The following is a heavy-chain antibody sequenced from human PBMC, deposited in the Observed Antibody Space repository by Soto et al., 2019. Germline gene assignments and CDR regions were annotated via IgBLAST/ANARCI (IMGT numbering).Heavy chain of an antibody. CDR1: GGSVNGYY. CDR3: ETRITAFGLLIPPLDR. D-gene: IGHD3-3*01. Sequence: QARLQQWGSGLLKPSETLSLTCAVYGGSVNGYYWNWIRQPPGKGLEWIGEINHTGGTHYNPSLKSRVTMSVDTSKNQFSLRLSSVTSADTAIYYCETRITAFGLLIPPLDRWGQGSQATVSS. V-gene: IGHV4-34*02. CDR2: INHTGGT. J-gene: IGHJ1*01.